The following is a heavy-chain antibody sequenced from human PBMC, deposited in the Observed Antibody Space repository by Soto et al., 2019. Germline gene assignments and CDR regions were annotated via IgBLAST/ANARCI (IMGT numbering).Heavy chain of an antibody. D-gene: IGHD2-2*01. V-gene: IGHV3-23*01. CDR1: GFTFSSYA. Sequence: EVQLLESGGGLVQPGGSLRLSCAASGFTFSSYAMSWVRQAPRKGLEWVSAISGNGGDYTYYADSVKGRFTISRDNSKNTLYLQMNSLRAEDTAVYYCVPLCRYCSTTTPSWGQGTLVTVSS. CDR3: VPLCRYCSTTTPS. CDR2: ISGNGGDYT. J-gene: IGHJ4*02.